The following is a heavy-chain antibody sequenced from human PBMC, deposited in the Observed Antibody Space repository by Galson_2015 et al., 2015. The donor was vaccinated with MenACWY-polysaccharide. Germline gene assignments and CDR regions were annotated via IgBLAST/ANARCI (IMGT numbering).Heavy chain of an antibody. CDR2: IYNNGRT. CDR1: GGSISSGSYY. V-gene: IGHV4-61*02. J-gene: IGHJ5*02. CDR3: ARYVAMGRGAPNWFDP. D-gene: IGHD3-10*01. Sequence: PLSLTCTVSGGSISSGSYYWSWLRQPAGKGLEWIGRIYNNGRTNYHPSLKSRVTISIDTSKNRFSLKLSSVTATDTAVYYCARYVAMGRGAPNWFDPWGQGTLVTVSS.